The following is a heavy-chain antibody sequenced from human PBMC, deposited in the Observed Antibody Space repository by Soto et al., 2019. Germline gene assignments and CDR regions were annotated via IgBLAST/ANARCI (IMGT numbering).Heavy chain of an antibody. V-gene: IGHV1-2*04. CDR3: ARANDFWSGYSDNYYYYGMDV. D-gene: IGHD3-3*01. CDR2: INPNSGGT. J-gene: IGHJ6*02. Sequence: GASVKVSCKASGYTFTGYYMHWVRQAPGQGLEWMGWINPNSGGTNYAQKFQGWVTMTRDTSISTAYMELSRLRSDDTAVYYCARANDFWSGYSDNYYYYGMDVWGQGTTVTVSS. CDR1: GYTFTGYY.